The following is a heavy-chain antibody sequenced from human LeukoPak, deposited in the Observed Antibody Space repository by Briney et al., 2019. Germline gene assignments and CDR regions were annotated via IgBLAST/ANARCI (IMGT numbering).Heavy chain of an antibody. CDR2: IYHSGST. CDR3: ARRGFGTNPFDY. J-gene: IGHJ4*02. D-gene: IGHD3/OR15-3a*01. V-gene: IGHV4-30-2*01. Sequence: SETLSLTCTVSGGSISSGGYYWSWIRQPPGKGLEWIGYIYHSGSTYYNPSLKSRVTISVDRSKNQFSLKLSSVTAADTAVYYCARRGFGTNPFDYWGQGTLVTVSS. CDR1: GGSISSGGYY.